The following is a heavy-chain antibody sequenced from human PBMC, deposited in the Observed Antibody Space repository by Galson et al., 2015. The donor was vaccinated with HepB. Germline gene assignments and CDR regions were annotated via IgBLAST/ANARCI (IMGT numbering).Heavy chain of an antibody. J-gene: IGHJ5*02. CDR2: IDPNSGDT. Sequence: SVKVSCKASGYTFTDYYMHWVRQAPGQGLEWMGRIDPNSGDTNYAQTFQGRVTMTTDTSISTAYMELSRLRSDDTAVYYCATSVQSIGHNWFDPWGQGTLVTVSS. CDR3: ATSVQSIGHNWFDP. CDR1: GYTFTDYY. D-gene: IGHD6-6*01. V-gene: IGHV1-2*06.